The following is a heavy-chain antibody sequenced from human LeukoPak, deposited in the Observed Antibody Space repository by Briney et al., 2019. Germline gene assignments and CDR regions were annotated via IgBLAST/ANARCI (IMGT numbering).Heavy chain of an antibody. V-gene: IGHV1-69-2*01. CDR3: ATVGDLPFDY. J-gene: IGHJ4*02. CDR1: GYTFTDYC. D-gene: IGHD4-17*01. Sequence: ASVKISCKVSGYTFTDYCMHWVQQAPGKGLEWMGLVDPEDGETIYAEKFQGRGTITADTSTDTAYMELSSLRSEDTAVYYCATVGDLPFDYWGQGTLVTVSS. CDR2: VDPEDGET.